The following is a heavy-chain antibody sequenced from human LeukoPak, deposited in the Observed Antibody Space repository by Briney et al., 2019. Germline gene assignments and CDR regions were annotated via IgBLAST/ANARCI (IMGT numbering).Heavy chain of an antibody. D-gene: IGHD3-3*01. J-gene: IGHJ4*02. V-gene: IGHV1-69*01. CDR2: IIPIFGTA. CDR1: GGTFSSYA. CDR3: AREGGVYYDFRSGYYSVGGFRPAGLDY. Sequence: GASVKVSCKASGGTFSSYAISWVRQAPGQGLEWMGGIIPIFGTANYAQKFQGRVTITADESTSTAYMELSSLRSEDTAVYYCAREGGVYYDFRSGYYSVGGFRPAGLDYWGQGTLVTVSS.